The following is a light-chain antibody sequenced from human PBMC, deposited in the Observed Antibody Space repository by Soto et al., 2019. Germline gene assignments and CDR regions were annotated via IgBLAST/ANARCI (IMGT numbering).Light chain of an antibody. Sequence: QSVLTQPPSVSGAPGQRVTISCTGSSSNIGAGYDVHWYQQLPGTAPKLLIYGNSNRPSGVPDRFSCSKSGTSASLAITGLQSEDEADYYCQSYDSGLCLFGGGTKVTVL. CDR1: SSNIGAGYD. J-gene: IGLJ2*01. CDR2: GNS. CDR3: QSYDSGLCL. V-gene: IGLV1-40*01.